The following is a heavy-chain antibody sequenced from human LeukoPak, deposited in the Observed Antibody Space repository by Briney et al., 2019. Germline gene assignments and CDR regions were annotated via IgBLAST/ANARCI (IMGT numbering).Heavy chain of an antibody. CDR1: GFTFSRYD. J-gene: IGHJ4*02. CDR2: IRGSDRST. V-gene: IGHV3-23*01. Sequence: GPSLTLSCAASGFTFSRYDMIWGRQAPGKALEWVSSIRGSDRSTYYADSVKGRFTISKDNSKNTLYLQMNSLRADDTAVYYCAKGLAFDYWGQGILGTVSS. CDR3: AKGLAFDY.